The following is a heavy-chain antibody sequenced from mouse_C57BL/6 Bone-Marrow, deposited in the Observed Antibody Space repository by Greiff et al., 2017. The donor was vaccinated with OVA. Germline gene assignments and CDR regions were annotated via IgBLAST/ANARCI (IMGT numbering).Heavy chain of an antibody. CDR1: GFTFSSYA. Sequence: EVMLVESGEGLVKPGGSLKLSCAASGFTFSSYAMSWVRQTPEKRLEWVAYISSGGDYIYYADTVKGRFTISRDNARNTLYLQMSSLKSEDTAMYYCTRDVGYYVFDYWGQGTTLTVSS. J-gene: IGHJ2*01. CDR3: TRDVGYYVFDY. V-gene: IGHV5-9-1*02. D-gene: IGHD1-1*01. CDR2: ISSGGDYI.